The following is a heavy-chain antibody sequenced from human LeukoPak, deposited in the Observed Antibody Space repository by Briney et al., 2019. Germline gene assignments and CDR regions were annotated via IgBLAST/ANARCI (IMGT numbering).Heavy chain of an antibody. CDR3: ADLVGAAAGTHAFDI. D-gene: IGHD6-13*01. CDR2: ISYDGSNK. V-gene: IGHV3-30*03. CDR1: GFTFSSYG. Sequence: GRSLRLSYAASGFTFSSYGMHWVRQAPGKGLEWVAVISYDGSNKYYADSVKGRFTISRDNSKDTLYLQMNSLRAEDTAVYYCADLVGAAAGTHAFDIWGQGTMVTVSS. J-gene: IGHJ3*02.